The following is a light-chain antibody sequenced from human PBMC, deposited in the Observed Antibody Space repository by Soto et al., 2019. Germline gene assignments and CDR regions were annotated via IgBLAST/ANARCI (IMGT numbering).Light chain of an antibody. CDR1: QSVSSSY. V-gene: IGKV3-20*01. CDR3: QQYGSSSWT. Sequence: EIVLTQSPGTLSLSPGERATLSCRASQSVSSSYLAWYQQKPGQAPRLIIYGASSRATGIPDRFSGSGSGTDFTLTISRLEPEDFAVYYCQQYGSSSWTFGQGTKVDI. J-gene: IGKJ1*01. CDR2: GAS.